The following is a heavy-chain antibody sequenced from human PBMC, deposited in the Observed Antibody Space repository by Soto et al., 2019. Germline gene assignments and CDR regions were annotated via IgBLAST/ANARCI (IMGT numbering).Heavy chain of an antibody. CDR3: ARDGMTTVTTIDYYYGMDV. V-gene: IGHV1-2*02. CDR1: GYTFTDYY. CDR2: INPNSGGT. J-gene: IGHJ6*02. D-gene: IGHD4-17*01. Sequence: PSVKVSCKASGYTFTDYYMHWVRQAPGQGLEWMGWINPNSGGTNYAQKFQGRVTMTRDTSISTAYMELSRLRSDDTAVYYCARDGMTTVTTIDYYYGMDVWGQGTTVTVSS.